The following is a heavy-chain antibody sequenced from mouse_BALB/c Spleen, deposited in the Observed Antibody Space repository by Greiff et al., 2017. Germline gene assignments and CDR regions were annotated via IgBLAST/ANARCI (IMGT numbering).Heavy chain of an antibody. CDR2: ISSGGSYT. CDR3: ASFITTVVATNGYYAMDY. J-gene: IGHJ4*01. Sequence: EVMLVESGGGLVKPGGSLKLSCAASGFTFSSYAMSWVRQSPEKRLEWVAEISSGGSYTYYPDTVTGRFTISRDNAKNTLYLEMSSLRSEDTAMYYCASFITTVVATNGYYAMDYWGQGTSVTVSS. V-gene: IGHV5-9-4*01. CDR1: GFTFSSYA. D-gene: IGHD1-1*01.